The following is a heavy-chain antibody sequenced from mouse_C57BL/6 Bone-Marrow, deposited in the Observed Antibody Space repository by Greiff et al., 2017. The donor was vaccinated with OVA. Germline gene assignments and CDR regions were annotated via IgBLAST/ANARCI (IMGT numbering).Heavy chain of an antibody. D-gene: IGHD1-1*01. CDR3: DYYGSSVAY. CDR2: IDPENGDT. CDR1: GFNIKDDY. Sequence: VQLQQSGAELVRPGASVKLSCTASGFNIKDDYMHWVKQRPEQGLEWIGWIDPENGDTEYASKFQGKATITADTSSNTAYLQLSSLTSEDTAVYYCDYYGSSVAYWGQGTLVTVSA. V-gene: IGHV14-4*01. J-gene: IGHJ3*01.